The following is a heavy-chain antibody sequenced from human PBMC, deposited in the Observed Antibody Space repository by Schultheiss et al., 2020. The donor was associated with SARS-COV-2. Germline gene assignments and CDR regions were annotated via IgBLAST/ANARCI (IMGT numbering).Heavy chain of an antibody. Sequence: SETLSLTCSVSGGPISGYYWSWIRQPAGKGLEWIGYIYYSGSTNYNPSLKSRVTISVDTSKNQFSLKLSSVTAADTAVYYCARHGGRGVNLIWFDPWGQGTLVTVSS. V-gene: IGHV4-59*08. CDR3: ARHGGRGVNLIWFDP. CDR1: GGPISGYY. D-gene: IGHD1-26*01. J-gene: IGHJ5*02. CDR2: IYYSGST.